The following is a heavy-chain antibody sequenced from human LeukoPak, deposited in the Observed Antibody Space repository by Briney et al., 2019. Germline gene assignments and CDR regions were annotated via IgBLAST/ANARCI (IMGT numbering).Heavy chain of an antibody. CDR3: ARGGSWTRAPEY. Sequence: GGSLRLSCAASGFTFSSYWMHWVRQAPGKGLVWVSRINSDGSSTSYADSVKGRFTISSDNAKNTPYLQMNSLRAEDTAVYYCARGGSWTRAPEYWGQGTLVTVSS. V-gene: IGHV3-74*01. CDR2: INSDGSST. CDR1: GFTFSSYW. D-gene: IGHD6-13*01. J-gene: IGHJ4*02.